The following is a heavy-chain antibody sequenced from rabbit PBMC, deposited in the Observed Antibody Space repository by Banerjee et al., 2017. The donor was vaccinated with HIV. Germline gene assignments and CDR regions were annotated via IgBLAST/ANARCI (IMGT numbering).Heavy chain of an antibody. J-gene: IGHJ4*01. CDR2: IWTGDGNT. Sequence: QEQLVESGGGLVQPGGSLKLSCKGSGFDFNNYGVSWVRQAPGKGLEWIACIWTGDGNTYYASWAKGRFTISSHNAQNTLYLQLSSLTAADTATYFCVRDQAGDADYGPYYLNLWGQGTLVTVS. CDR1: GFDFNNYG. D-gene: IGHD2-1*01. V-gene: IGHV1S47*01. CDR3: VRDQAGDADYGPYYLNL.